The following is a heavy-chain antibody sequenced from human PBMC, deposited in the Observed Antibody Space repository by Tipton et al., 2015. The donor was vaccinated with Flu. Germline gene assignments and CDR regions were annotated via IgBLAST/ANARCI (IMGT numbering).Heavy chain of an antibody. CDR1: GFALSSYW. Sequence: SLRLSCAASGFALSSYWMSWVRQAPGKGPEWVANVKGDGSLKQYADSVKGRLAISRDNVKNSLYLQVNSLRDEDTAVYYCAREQVRGERSYFDHWGQGTRVTVSS. CDR2: VKGDGSLK. CDR3: AREQVRGERSYFDH. V-gene: IGHV3-7*03. D-gene: IGHD1-1*01. J-gene: IGHJ4*02.